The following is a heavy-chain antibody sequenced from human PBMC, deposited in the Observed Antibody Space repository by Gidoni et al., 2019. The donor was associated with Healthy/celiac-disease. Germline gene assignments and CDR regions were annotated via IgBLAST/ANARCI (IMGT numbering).Heavy chain of an antibody. CDR2: IGTAGDT. J-gene: IGHJ6*02. D-gene: IGHD5-18*01. Sequence: EVQLVESGGGLVQPGGSLRLSCAPSGFTFSSYDMHWVRQATGKGLEWVSAIGTAGDTYDPGSVKGRFTISRENAKNSLYLQMNSLRAGETAVYYCARGSAMGYYYGMDVWGQGTTVTVSS. CDR3: ARGSAMGYYYGMDV. CDR1: GFTFSSYD. V-gene: IGHV3-13*01.